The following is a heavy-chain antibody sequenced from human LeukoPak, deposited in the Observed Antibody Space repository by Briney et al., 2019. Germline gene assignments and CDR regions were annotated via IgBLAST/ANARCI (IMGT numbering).Heavy chain of an antibody. V-gene: IGHV1-2*06. D-gene: IGHD4-17*01. J-gene: IGHJ5*02. CDR1: GYTFTGYY. CDR3: ARDNHGDYERDWFGP. Sequence: ASVKVSCQASGYTFTGYYMHWVRQAPGQGLEWMGRINPNSGGTNYAQKFQGRVTMTRDTSISTAYMELSRLGSDDTAVYYCARDNHGDYERDWFGPWGQGTLVTVSS. CDR2: INPNSGGT.